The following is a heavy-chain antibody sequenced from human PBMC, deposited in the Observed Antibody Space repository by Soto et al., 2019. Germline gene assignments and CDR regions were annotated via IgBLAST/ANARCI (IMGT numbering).Heavy chain of an antibody. V-gene: IGHV3-48*01. CDR3: AKSYYDSSVSSYDY. CDR1: GFTFSSYS. CDR2: ISSSSSTI. Sequence: PGGSLRLSCAASGFTFSSYSMNWVRQAPGKGLEWVSYISSSSSTIYYADSVKGRFTISRDNAKNSLYLQMNSLRAEDTAVYYCAKSYYDSSVSSYDYWGQGTLVTVSS. D-gene: IGHD3-22*01. J-gene: IGHJ4*02.